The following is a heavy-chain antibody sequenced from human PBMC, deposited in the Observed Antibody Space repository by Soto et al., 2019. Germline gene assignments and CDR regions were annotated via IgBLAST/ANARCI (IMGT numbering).Heavy chain of an antibody. D-gene: IGHD1-26*01. CDR2: ISAYNGNT. J-gene: IGHJ5*02. CDR1: GYNFNSYT. Sequence: QVQLVQSGAEVKKPGASVKVSCKASGYNFNSYTISWVRQAPGQGLEWMGRISAYNGNTNYAQKLQGRVTMTTDTSTSTAYMERRSMRSDDTAVYNCARVVGALGQWFDPWGQGTLVTVSS. V-gene: IGHV1-18*01. CDR3: ARVVGALGQWFDP.